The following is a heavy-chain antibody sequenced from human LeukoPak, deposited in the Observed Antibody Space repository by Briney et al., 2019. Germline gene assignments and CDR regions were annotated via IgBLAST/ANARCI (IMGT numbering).Heavy chain of an antibody. J-gene: IGHJ5*02. CDR1: GFPFSDFS. D-gene: IGHD3/OR15-3a*01. Sequence: GGSLRLSCATSGFPFSDFSMSWVRQAPGKGLEWVGLIRDSGEAFYADFARGRFAISRDESENTLYLQMNSLRVEDTAVYFCARDRAANQDWVEFDPWGQGTPVIVSS. CDR2: IRDSGEA. V-gene: IGHV3-66*03. CDR3: ARDRAANQDWVEFDP.